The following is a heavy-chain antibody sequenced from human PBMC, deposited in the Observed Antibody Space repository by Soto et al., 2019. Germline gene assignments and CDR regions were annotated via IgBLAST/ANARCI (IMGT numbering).Heavy chain of an antibody. J-gene: IGHJ4*02. CDR1: GDSISSYY. CDR3: VLRSMAVVPEY. D-gene: IGHD3-22*01. Sequence: QVQLQESGPGLVKPSETLSLTCAVSGDSISSYYCLWIRQPPGKGLESIGYLYYGRSANYKPSLMSRVTLSVETSTNQCPLTLSSMTAADTAVYYCVLRSMAVVPEYWGQGTLVTVSS. V-gene: IGHV4-59*01. CDR2: LYYGRSA.